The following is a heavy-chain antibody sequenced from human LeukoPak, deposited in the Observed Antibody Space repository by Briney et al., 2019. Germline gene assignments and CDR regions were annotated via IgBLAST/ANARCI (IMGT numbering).Heavy chain of an antibody. J-gene: IGHJ2*01. V-gene: IGHV4-59*01. CDR1: GGSIRNYY. Sequence: PSETLSLTCTVSGGSIRNYYWSWIRQSPGRGLEWIEDISDSGRTSYNPSLMSRVTISVDTSKNQFSLKVNSVTAADTAVYYCARHAYSNYEHWYFDLWGRSTLVTVSS. D-gene: IGHD4-11*01. CDR3: ARHAYSNYEHWYFDL. CDR2: ISDSGRT.